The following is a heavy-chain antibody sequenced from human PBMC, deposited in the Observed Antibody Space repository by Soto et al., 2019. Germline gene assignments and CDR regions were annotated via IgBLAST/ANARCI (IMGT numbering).Heavy chain of an antibody. Sequence: GGSLRLSCAASGFTFSSYAMSWVRQAPGKGLEWVSAISGSGGSTYYADSVKGRFTISRDNSKNTLYLQMNSLRAEDTAEYYCAKDRNYDSSGYPVPFDYWGQGTLVTVSS. D-gene: IGHD3-22*01. CDR1: GFTFSSYA. CDR2: ISGSGGST. J-gene: IGHJ4*02. V-gene: IGHV3-23*01. CDR3: AKDRNYDSSGYPVPFDY.